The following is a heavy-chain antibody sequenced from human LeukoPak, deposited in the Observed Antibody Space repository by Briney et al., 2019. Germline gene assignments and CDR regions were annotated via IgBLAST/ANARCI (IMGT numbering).Heavy chain of an antibody. Sequence: PGGSLRLSCAASGFTFSSYAMHWVREAPGKGLEWVAVISYDGSNKYYADSVKGRVTISRDNSKNTLYLQMNSLIAEDTAVYYCARVSLDYYDSSYYFDYWGQGTLVTVSS. CDR3: ARVSLDYYDSSYYFDY. J-gene: IGHJ4*02. D-gene: IGHD3-22*01. V-gene: IGHV3-30*04. CDR2: ISYDGSNK. CDR1: GFTFSSYA.